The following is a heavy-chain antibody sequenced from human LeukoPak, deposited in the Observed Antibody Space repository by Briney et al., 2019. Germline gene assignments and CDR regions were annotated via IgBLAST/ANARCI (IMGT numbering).Heavy chain of an antibody. J-gene: IGHJ4*02. Sequence: SETLSLTCTVSGGSISSGGYYWGWVRRPPGKGLEWIGSIYYSGSTYYNPSLKSRVTISVDTSKNQLSLKLSSVTAADTAVYHCARLVAVAGILYYFDYWGQGTLVTVSS. V-gene: IGHV4-39*01. D-gene: IGHD6-19*01. CDR3: ARLVAVAGILYYFDY. CDR1: GGSISSGGYY. CDR2: IYYSGST.